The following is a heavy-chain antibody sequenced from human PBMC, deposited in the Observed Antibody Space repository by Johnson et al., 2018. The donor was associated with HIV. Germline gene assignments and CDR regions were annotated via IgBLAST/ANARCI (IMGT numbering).Heavy chain of an antibody. CDR2: IWFDGTNE. Sequence: HVQLVESGGGVVQPGKSLRLTCEASGFTFSKYGMHWVRQTPGKGLEWVAVIWFDGTNEHYADSVKGRFTISRDNSKNTLYLQMNSLRAEDTAVYYCAKDIYSVSKIRGLIAPALENHGMDVWGQGTMVTVS. CDR3: AKDIYSVSKIRGLIAPALENHGMDV. J-gene: IGHJ3*01. CDR1: GFTFSKYG. V-gene: IGHV3-33*06. D-gene: IGHD3-10*01.